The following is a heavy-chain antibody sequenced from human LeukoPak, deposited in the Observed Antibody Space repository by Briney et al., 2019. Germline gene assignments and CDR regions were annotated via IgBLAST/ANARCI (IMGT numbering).Heavy chain of an antibody. Sequence: GGSLRLSCAASGFTVSSSYMTWVRQAPGKGLEWVANIKQDGSEKYYVDSVKGRFTISRDNAKNSLYLQMNSLRAEDTAVYYCARGRLIFDYWGQGTLVTVSS. J-gene: IGHJ4*02. CDR2: IKQDGSEK. CDR3: ARGRLIFDY. V-gene: IGHV3-7*01. CDR1: GFTVSSSY. D-gene: IGHD6-19*01.